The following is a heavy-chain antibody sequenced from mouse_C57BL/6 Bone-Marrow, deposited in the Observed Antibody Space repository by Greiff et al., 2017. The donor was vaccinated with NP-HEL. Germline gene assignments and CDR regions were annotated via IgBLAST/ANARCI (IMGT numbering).Heavy chain of an antibody. V-gene: IGHV1-55*01. Sequence: VQLQQSGAELVKPGASVKMSFKASGYTFTSYWITWVKQRPGQGLEWIGDIYPGSGSTNYNEKFKSKATLTVDTSSSTAYMQLSSLTSEDSAVYYCARGKGYYYGSKAYWGQGTLVTVSA. CDR2: IYPGSGST. CDR3: ARGKGYYYGSKAY. CDR1: GYTFTSYW. D-gene: IGHD1-1*01. J-gene: IGHJ3*01.